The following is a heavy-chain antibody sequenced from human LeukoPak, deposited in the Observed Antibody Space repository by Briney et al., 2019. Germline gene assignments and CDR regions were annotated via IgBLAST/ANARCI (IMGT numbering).Heavy chain of an antibody. D-gene: IGHD5-12*01. V-gene: IGHV4-61*02. CDR2: IYTSGST. J-gene: IGHJ3*02. CDR1: GGSISSGSYY. Sequence: SQTLSLTCTVSGGSISSGSYYWSWIRQPAGKGLEWIGRIYTSGSTNYNPSLKSRVTISVDTSKNQFSLKLSSVTAADTAVYYCASLVGDIVATISDDAFDIWGQGTMVTVSS. CDR3: ASLVGDIVATISDDAFDI.